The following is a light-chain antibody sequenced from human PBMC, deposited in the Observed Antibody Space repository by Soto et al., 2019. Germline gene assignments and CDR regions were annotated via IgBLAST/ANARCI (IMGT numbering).Light chain of an antibody. CDR1: QSVNTN. CDR2: GAS. J-gene: IGKJ4*01. CDR3: QQCNNWPLT. Sequence: EIAMTQSPATLSVSPGERATLSCRASQSVNTNLAWYQQKPGQAPRLLIYGASTRAPGIPARFSGSGSGTEFTLTVSSLQSEDFAIYYCQQCNNWPLTFGGGTKVEIK. V-gene: IGKV3-15*01.